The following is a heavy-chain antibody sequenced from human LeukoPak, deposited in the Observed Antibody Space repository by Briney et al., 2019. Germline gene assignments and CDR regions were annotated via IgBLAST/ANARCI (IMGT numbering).Heavy chain of an antibody. Sequence: GGSLRLSCAASGFTFSSYSMSWVRQAPGKGLEWVANIKQDGSEKYYVDSVKGRFTISRDNAKNSLYLQMNSLRAEDTAVYYCARSEDSSGWNAWGQGTLVTVSS. J-gene: IGHJ5*02. D-gene: IGHD6-19*01. CDR1: GFTFSSYS. V-gene: IGHV3-7*01. CDR2: IKQDGSEK. CDR3: ARSEDSSGWNA.